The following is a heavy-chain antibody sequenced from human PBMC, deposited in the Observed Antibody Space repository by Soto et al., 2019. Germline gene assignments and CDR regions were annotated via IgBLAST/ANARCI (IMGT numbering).Heavy chain of an antibody. CDR1: GFTFSSYA. CDR3: ANRSISSTFYY. V-gene: IGHV3-23*01. J-gene: IGHJ4*02. CDR2: ISGSDDST. D-gene: IGHD6-6*01. Sequence: EVQLLESGGGLVQPGASLRLSCAASGFTFSSYAMSWVRQAPGKGLEWVSVISGSDDSTYYADSVKGRFTISRDNSNNSLYLQMTSLTAEDTAVYYCANRSISSTFYYWCQGTLFTVSS.